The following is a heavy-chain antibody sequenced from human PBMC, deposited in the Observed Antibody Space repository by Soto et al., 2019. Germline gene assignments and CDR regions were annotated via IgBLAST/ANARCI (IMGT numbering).Heavy chain of an antibody. D-gene: IGHD3-10*01. J-gene: IGHJ4*02. Sequence: EVPLLESGGGLVQPGGSLRLSCAASGFTFNNYAMSWVRRAPGKGLEWVSTVGWSGSSTYYADSVKGRFTISRDNSKSTLYLQMSSLRAEDTAVYSCAKKYHYDSGTYLYHVDYWGQGTLVIVSS. CDR2: VGWSGSST. CDR3: AKKYHYDSGTYLYHVDY. CDR1: GFTFNNYA. V-gene: IGHV3-23*01.